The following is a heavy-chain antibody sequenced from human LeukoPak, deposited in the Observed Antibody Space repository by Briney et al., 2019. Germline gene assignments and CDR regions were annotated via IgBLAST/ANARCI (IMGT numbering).Heavy chain of an antibody. J-gene: IGHJ4*02. CDR2: IKKKIEGETA. D-gene: IGHD2-21*02. CDR3: TTRVVTTNDY. V-gene: IGHV3-15*01. CDR1: GFAISNTC. Sequence: GGTLTLSCTASGFAISNTCKYWVRLAQRPGLERVGRIKKKIEGETAHYAAPVRGRLIISRDDSKNTLYLQMDRLKAEDTAVYYCTTRVVTTNDYWGQGTLVTVSS.